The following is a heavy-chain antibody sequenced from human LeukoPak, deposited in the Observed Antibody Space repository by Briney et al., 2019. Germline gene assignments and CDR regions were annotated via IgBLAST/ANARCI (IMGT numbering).Heavy chain of an antibody. CDR2: ISSSGSTI. D-gene: IGHD4-17*01. CDR3: ARDFGDPYYYYGMDV. CDR1: GFTFSDYY. Sequence: GGSLRLSCAASGFTFSDYYMSWIRQAPGKGLEWVSYISSSGSTIYYADSVKGRFTISRDNAKNSLYLQRNSLRAEDTAVYYCARDFGDPYYYYGMDVWGQGTTVTVFS. V-gene: IGHV3-11*01. J-gene: IGHJ6*02.